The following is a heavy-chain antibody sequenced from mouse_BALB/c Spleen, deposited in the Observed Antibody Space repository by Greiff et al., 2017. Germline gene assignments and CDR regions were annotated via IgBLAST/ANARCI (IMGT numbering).Heavy chain of an antibody. Sequence: EVKLMESGGGLVQPGGSRILPFAASGFTFRCFGLPWVRQAPEKGLEWVAYISIGSSTIYYADTVKGRFTISRDNPKNTLFLQMTSLRSEDTAMYYCASRMGYYDAMDHWGQGTSVTVSA. V-gene: IGHV5-17*02. D-gene: IGHD2-2*01. CDR3: ASRMGYYDAMDH. J-gene: IGHJ4*01. CDR2: ISIGSSTI. CDR1: GFTFRCFG.